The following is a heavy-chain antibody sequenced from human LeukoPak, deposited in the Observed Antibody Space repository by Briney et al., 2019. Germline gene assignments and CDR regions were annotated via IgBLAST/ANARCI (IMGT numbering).Heavy chain of an antibody. CDR2: INHSGST. D-gene: IGHD6-13*01. CDR1: GGSLSGYY. V-gene: IGHV4-34*01. Sequence: SETLSLTCDVYGGSLSGYYWSWIRQPPGKGLEWIGEINHSGSTNYNPSLKSRVTISVDTSKNQFSLKLSSVAAADTAVYYCAKTVIRIAAAGYFDYWGQGTLVTVSS. CDR3: AKTVIRIAAAGYFDY. J-gene: IGHJ4*02.